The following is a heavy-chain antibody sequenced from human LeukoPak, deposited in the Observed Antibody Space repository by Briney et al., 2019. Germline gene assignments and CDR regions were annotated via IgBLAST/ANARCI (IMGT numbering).Heavy chain of an antibody. V-gene: IGHV1-46*01. Sequence: GASVKVSCKASGYTFTSYYMHWVRQAPGQGLEWMGIINPSGGSTSYAQKFQGRVTITADESTSTAYMELSSLGSEDTAVYYCARNPPYGAINFDYWGQGTLVTVSS. J-gene: IGHJ4*02. CDR2: INPSGGST. D-gene: IGHD4-17*01. CDR1: GYTFTSYY. CDR3: ARNPPYGAINFDY.